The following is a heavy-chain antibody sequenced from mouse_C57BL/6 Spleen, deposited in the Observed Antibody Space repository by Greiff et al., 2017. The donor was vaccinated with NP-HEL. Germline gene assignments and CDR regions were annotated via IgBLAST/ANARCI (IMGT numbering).Heavy chain of an antibody. J-gene: IGHJ4*01. CDR1: GYTFTSYW. CDR2: IDPSDSYT. D-gene: IGHD3-2*02. CDR3: ARPVGAQATDAMDY. Sequence: QVQLQQPGAELVRPGPSVKLSCKASGYTFTSYWMHWVKQRPGQGLEWIGVIDPSDSYTNYNQKFKGKATLTVDTSSSTAYMQLSSLTSEDSAVYYCARPVGAQATDAMDYWGQGTSVTVSS. V-gene: IGHV1-59*01.